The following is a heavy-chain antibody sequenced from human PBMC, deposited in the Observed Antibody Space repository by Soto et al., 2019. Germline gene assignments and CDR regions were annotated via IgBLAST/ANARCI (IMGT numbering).Heavy chain of an antibody. CDR2: INPNSGGT. CDR3: ARENYSRRIAAAGQNLGY. D-gene: IGHD6-13*01. V-gene: IGHV1-2*02. CDR1: GYTFTGYY. Sequence: QVQLAQSGAEVKKPGASVKVSCKASGYTFTGYYMHWVRQAPGQGLEWMGWINPNSGGTSYEQKFQGRVTRTRDRSISTAYMELSRLRSDDTAVYYCARENYSRRIAAAGQNLGYWGQGTLVTVSS. J-gene: IGHJ4*02.